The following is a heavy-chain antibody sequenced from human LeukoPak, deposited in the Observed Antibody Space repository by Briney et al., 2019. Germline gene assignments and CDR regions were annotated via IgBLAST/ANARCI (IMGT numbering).Heavy chain of an antibody. D-gene: IGHD3-22*01. Sequence: SGTLSLTCAVSGGSISSSNWWSWVRQPPGKGLEWVGEIYHSGSTNYNPSLKSRVTISVDKSKNQFSLKLSSVTAADTAVYYCASFGDYYDSSGPIDYWGQGTLVTVSS. V-gene: IGHV4-4*02. CDR2: IYHSGST. J-gene: IGHJ4*02. CDR3: ASFGDYYDSSGPIDY. CDR1: GGSISSSNW.